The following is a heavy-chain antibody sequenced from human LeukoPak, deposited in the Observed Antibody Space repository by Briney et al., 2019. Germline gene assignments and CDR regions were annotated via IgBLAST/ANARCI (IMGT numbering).Heavy chain of an antibody. CDR3: ARERGPGLRYFDWSEYYYFDY. CDR2: ISSSSSYI. CDR1: GFTFSSYS. D-gene: IGHD3-9*01. V-gene: IGHV3-21*01. J-gene: IGHJ4*02. Sequence: GGSLRLSCEASGFTFSSYSMNWVRQAPGKGLEWVSSISSSSSYIYYADSVKGRFTISRDNAKNSLYLQMNSLRAEDTAVYYCARERGPGLRYFDWSEYYYFDYWGQGTLVTVSS.